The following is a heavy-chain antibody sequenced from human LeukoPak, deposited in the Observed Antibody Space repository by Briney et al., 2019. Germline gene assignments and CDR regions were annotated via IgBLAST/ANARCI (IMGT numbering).Heavy chain of an antibody. D-gene: IGHD5-24*01. CDR1: GGSISSSNW. Sequence: PSGTLSLTCAVSGGSISSSNWWSWVRQPPGKGLEWIGEIYHSGSTNYNPSLKSRVTISVDTSKNQFSLKLSSVTAADTAVYYCARVKATILGLLDYFDYWGQGTLVTVSS. J-gene: IGHJ4*02. V-gene: IGHV4-4*02. CDR3: ARVKATILGLLDYFDY. CDR2: IYHSGST.